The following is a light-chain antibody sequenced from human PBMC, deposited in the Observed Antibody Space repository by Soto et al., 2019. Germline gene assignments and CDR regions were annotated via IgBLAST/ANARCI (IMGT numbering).Light chain of an antibody. CDR1: QSVSSN. CDR2: GAS. Sequence: EIVMTQSPASLSVSPGERATLSCRASQSVSSNLAWYQQNPGQAPRLLIYGASTRATDIPARFSGSGSGTEFTLTISRLEPEDFAVYYCQQYGSSSYTFGQGTKLEIK. V-gene: IGKV3-15*01. J-gene: IGKJ2*01. CDR3: QQYGSSSYT.